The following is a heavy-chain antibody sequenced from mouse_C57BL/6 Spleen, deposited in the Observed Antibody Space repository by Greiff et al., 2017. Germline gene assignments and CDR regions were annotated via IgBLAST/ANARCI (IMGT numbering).Heavy chain of an antibody. J-gene: IGHJ4*01. CDR3: ARSEGALDY. CDR2: IYPGDGDT. V-gene: IGHV1-82*01. Sequence: QVQLQQSGPELVKPGASVKISCKASGYTFSSSWMNWVKQRPGKGLEWIGRIYPGDGDTNYNGKVKGKATLTADKSSSTAYMQLSSLTSEDSAVYFCARSEGALDYWGQGTSVTVSS. CDR1: GYTFSSSW.